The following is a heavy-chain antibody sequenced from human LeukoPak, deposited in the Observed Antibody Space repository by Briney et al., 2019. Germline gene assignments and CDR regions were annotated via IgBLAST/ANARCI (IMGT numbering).Heavy chain of an antibody. D-gene: IGHD3-3*01. Sequence: TLSLTCTVSGGSISSGSYYWGWIRQPAGKGLEWIGRIYTSGSTNYNPSLKSRVTISVDTSKNQFSLKLSSVTAADTAVYYCARNAYYDFWSGYYSLNWFDPWGQGTLVTVSS. J-gene: IGHJ5*02. CDR3: ARNAYYDFWSGYYSLNWFDP. CDR2: IYTSGST. V-gene: IGHV4-61*02. CDR1: GGSISSGSYY.